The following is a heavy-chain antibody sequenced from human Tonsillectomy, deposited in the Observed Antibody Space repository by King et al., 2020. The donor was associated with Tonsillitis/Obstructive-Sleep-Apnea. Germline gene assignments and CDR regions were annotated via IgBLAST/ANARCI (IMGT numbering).Heavy chain of an antibody. CDR2: ISHSGIT. Sequence: VQLQQWGAGLLKPSETLSLTCAVYGGSFSDYYWSWIRQPPGKGLEWIGEISHSGITNYNPSLKSRVTISVDTSKNQFSLTLSSMTAADTAVYYCARGGSSSSLYYYYMDVWGKGTTVTVSS. J-gene: IGHJ6*03. CDR3: ARGGSSSSLYYYYMDV. V-gene: IGHV4-34*01. D-gene: IGHD6-13*01. CDR1: GGSFSDYY.